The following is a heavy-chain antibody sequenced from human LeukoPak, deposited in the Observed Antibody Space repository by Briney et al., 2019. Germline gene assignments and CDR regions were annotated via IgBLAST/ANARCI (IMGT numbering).Heavy chain of an antibody. V-gene: IGHV4-59*01. CDR3: ARVGSGSFDY. D-gene: IGHD3-10*01. CDR2: IYYSGNT. Sequence: ETLSLTCTVSGGSISTYYWSWVRQPPGKGLEWIGYIYYSGNTNYNPSLKSRFTISIDQYKTQFSLKLTSVTAADTAVYYCARVGSGSFDYWGQGTLVTXSS. CDR1: GGSISTYY. J-gene: IGHJ4*02.